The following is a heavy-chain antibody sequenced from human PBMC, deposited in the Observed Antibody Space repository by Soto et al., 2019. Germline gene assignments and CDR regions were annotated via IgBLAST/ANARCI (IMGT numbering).Heavy chain of an antibody. V-gene: IGHV3-23*01. Sequence: PGGSLRLSCAASGFTFSSYAMSWVRQAPGKGLEWVSAISGSGGSTYYADSVKGRFTISRDNSKNTLYLQMNSLRAEDTAVYYCASSPQGYDILTGLDYWGQGTLVTVSS. D-gene: IGHD3-9*01. CDR2: ISGSGGST. CDR1: GFTFSSYA. CDR3: ASSPQGYDILTGLDY. J-gene: IGHJ4*02.